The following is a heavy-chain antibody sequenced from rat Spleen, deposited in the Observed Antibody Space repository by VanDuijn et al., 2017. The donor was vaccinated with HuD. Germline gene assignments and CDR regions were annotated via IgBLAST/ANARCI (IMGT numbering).Heavy chain of an antibody. Sequence: EVRLVESGGGLVQPGRSLRLSCTASGFTFSNYGMAWVRQAPTKGLEWVATISYDGSSTYYRDSVKGRFTISRDNAKSTLYLQMDSLRSEDTATYYCATDYYRYWGQGVMVTVSS. CDR2: ISYDGSST. V-gene: IGHV5-29*01. J-gene: IGHJ2*01. CDR1: GFTFSNYG. CDR3: ATDYYRY.